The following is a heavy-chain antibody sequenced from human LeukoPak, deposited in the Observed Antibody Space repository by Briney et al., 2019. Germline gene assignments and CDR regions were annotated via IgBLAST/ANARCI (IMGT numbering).Heavy chain of an antibody. CDR2: ISSSSSYI. Sequence: GGSLRLSCAASGFTFSSYSMNWVRQAPGKGLEWVSSISSSSSYIYYADSVKGRFTISRDNAKNSLYLQMNSLRAEDTAVYYCARGGDGYYRTDDFDYWGQGTLVTVSS. CDR3: ARGGDGYYRTDDFDY. CDR1: GFTFSSYS. V-gene: IGHV3-21*01. J-gene: IGHJ4*02. D-gene: IGHD5-24*01.